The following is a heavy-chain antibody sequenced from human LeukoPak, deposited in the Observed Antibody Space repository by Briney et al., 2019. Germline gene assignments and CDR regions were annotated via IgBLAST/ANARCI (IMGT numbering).Heavy chain of an antibody. CDR1: GFTFRSYW. CDR2: VNGDGSGT. V-gene: IGHV3-74*01. D-gene: IGHD3-10*01. J-gene: IGHJ5*02. Sequence: PGGSLRLSCAASGFTFRSYWMHWVRQAPGKGLVWVSRVNGDGSGTTYADSVKGRFTISRDNAKNTLYLQMNSLRAEDTAMYYCARHLDGSGSYHWFDPWGQGTLVTVSS. CDR3: ARHLDGSGSYHWFDP.